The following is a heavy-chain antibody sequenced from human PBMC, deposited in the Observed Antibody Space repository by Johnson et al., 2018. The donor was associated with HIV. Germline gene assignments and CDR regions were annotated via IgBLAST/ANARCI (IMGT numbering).Heavy chain of an antibody. D-gene: IGHD6-19*01. CDR3: PGQVRAFDI. J-gene: IGHJ3*02. CDR2: IWYDGSNK. CDR1: GFTFSSYG. Sequence: QVQLVESGGGVVQPGRSLRLSCAASGFTFSSYGMHWVRQVPGKGLDWVAVIWYDGSNKYYADSVKGRFTISRDNSKNTLYLQMNRLRTEDTAVYYCPGQVRAFDIWGQGTMVTVSS. V-gene: IGHV3-33*01.